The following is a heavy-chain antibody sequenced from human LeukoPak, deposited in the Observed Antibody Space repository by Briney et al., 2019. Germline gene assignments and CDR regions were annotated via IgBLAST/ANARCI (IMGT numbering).Heavy chain of an antibody. CDR2: IIPIFGTA. J-gene: IGHJ4*02. Sequence: SVKVSCKASGGTFSSYAISWVRQAPGQGLEWMGGIIPIFGTANYAQKFQGRVTITADESTSTAYMELSSLRSEDTAVYYCARDRGPYEYSSSYPFDYWGQGTLVTVSS. CDR1: GGTFSSYA. CDR3: ARDRGPYEYSSSYPFDY. D-gene: IGHD6-6*01. V-gene: IGHV1-69*13.